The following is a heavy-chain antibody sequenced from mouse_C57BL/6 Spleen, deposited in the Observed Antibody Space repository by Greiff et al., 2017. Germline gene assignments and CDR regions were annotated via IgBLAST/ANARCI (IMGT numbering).Heavy chain of an antibody. V-gene: IGHV3-6*01. D-gene: IGHD1-1*01. CDR2: ISYDGSN. J-gene: IGHJ4*01. CDR1: GYSITSGYY. Sequence: EVQLVESGPGLVKPSQSLSLTCSVTGYSITSGYYWNWIRQFPGNKLEWMGYISYDGSNNYNPSLKNRISITRDTSKNQFFLKLNSVTTEDTATYYCARVGGTVYYAMDYWGQGTSVTVSS. CDR3: ARVGGTVYYAMDY.